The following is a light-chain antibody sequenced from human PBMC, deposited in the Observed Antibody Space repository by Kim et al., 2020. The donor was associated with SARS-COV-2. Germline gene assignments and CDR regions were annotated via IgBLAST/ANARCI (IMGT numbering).Light chain of an antibody. CDR2: EVT. CDR3: TTHANSDYI. CDR1: SSGFGGYGGYTY. Sequence: QSALTQPPSASRSPGQSVTISCSGASSGFGGYGGYTYVSWYQQHPGNAPKLIIYEVTKRPSGVPNRFSGSKSGNTAFLTVSGLQAEDEADYYCTTHANSDYIFGTGTKVTVL. V-gene: IGLV2-8*01. J-gene: IGLJ1*01.